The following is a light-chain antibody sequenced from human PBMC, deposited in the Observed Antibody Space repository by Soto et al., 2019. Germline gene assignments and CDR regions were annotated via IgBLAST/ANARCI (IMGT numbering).Light chain of an antibody. CDR3: QQYGSSPLFT. CDR1: QSVSSSY. Sequence: EIVLTQSPGTLSLSPGERATLSCRASQSVSSSYLARYQQKPGQAPRLLIYGASSRATGIPDRFSGSGSGTAVSLTISRLEPEDFAVYYCQQYGSSPLFTFGPGTKVDIK. CDR2: GAS. V-gene: IGKV3-20*01. J-gene: IGKJ3*01.